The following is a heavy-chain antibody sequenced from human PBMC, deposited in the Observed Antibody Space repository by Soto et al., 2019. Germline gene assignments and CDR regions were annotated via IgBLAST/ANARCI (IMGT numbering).Heavy chain of an antibody. Sequence: QVQLQESGPGLVKPSKTLSLTCTVSGDPISSGDYYWSWIRQPPGKGLEWIGYIYYSGTTYYSPSLKSRVTMSVDTSKNQFSLKLSSVTAADTAVYYCARAPYRGTNSRGALDMWGQGTMVTVSS. J-gene: IGHJ3*02. D-gene: IGHD2-8*01. V-gene: IGHV4-30-4*01. CDR2: IYYSGTT. CDR1: GDPISSGDYY. CDR3: ARAPYRGTNSRGALDM.